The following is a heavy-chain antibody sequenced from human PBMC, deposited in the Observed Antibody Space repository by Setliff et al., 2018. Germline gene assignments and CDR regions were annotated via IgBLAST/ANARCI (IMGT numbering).Heavy chain of an antibody. D-gene: IGHD5-12*01. V-gene: IGHV4-59*01. Sequence: SETLSLTCTVSGGSISGYYWSWIRQPPGKGLEWIGNIYYTGSPSYSPSLRSRGTISVDTSKNKFSLCPSSVTAADTAVYYCARGGYNGYAVFDDWGQGALVTVSS. CDR3: ARGGYNGYAVFDD. CDR1: GGSISGYY. J-gene: IGHJ4*02. CDR2: IYYTGSP.